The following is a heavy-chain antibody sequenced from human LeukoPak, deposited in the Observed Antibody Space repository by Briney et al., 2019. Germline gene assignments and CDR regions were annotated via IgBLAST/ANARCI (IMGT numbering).Heavy chain of an antibody. CDR1: GGSISSSNW. D-gene: IGHD3-22*01. Sequence: SGTLSLTCAVSGGSISSSNWWSWVRQPPGKGLEWIGEIYHSGSTNYNPSLKSRVTISVDKSKNQFSLKLSSVTAADTAVYYCARSGPGYYDSSGSNWFDPWGQGTLVTVSS. CDR2: IYHSGST. CDR3: ARSGPGYYDSSGSNWFDP. V-gene: IGHV4-4*02. J-gene: IGHJ5*02.